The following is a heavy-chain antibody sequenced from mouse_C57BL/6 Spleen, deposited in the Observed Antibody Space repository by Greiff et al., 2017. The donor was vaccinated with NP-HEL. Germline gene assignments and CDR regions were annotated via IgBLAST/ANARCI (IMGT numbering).Heavy chain of an antibody. D-gene: IGHD1-1*01. CDR2: IWSGGST. J-gene: IGHJ1*03. CDR1: GFSLTSYG. Sequence: QVQLKQSGPGLVQPSQSLSITCTVSGFSLTSYGVHWVRQSPGKGLEWLGVIWSGGSTDYNAAFISRLSISKDNSKSQVFFKMNSLQADDTAIYYCASSITTVVSYWYFDVWGTGTTVTVSS. CDR3: ASSITTVVSYWYFDV. V-gene: IGHV2-2*01.